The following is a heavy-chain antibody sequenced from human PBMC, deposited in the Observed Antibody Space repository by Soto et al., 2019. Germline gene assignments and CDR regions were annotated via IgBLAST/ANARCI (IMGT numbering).Heavy chain of an antibody. D-gene: IGHD6-13*01. CDR2: ISYDGSNK. CDR3: AKRTLIAAAGAYYYGMDV. CDR1: GFTFSSYG. J-gene: IGHJ6*02. V-gene: IGHV3-30*18. Sequence: GGSLRLSCAASGFTFSSYGMHWVRQAPGKGLEWVAVISYDGSNKYYADSVKGRFTISRDNSKNTLYLQMNSLRAEDTAVYYCAKRTLIAAAGAYYYGMDVWGQGTTVTVSS.